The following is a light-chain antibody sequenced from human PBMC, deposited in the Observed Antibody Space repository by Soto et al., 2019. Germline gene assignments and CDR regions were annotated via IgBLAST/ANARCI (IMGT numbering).Light chain of an antibody. CDR1: QSISSW. J-gene: IGKJ2*01. CDR3: QQYNDSVPYT. V-gene: IGKV1-5*03. Sequence: DIQLTQSPSTLSASVGDRVTITFRASQSISSWLAWYQQKPGTAPKLLIYKASTLESGVPPRFSGRRSGTEFTLAVSSLLTDDFAAYDCQQYNDSVPYTCGQGTNLEIK. CDR2: KAS.